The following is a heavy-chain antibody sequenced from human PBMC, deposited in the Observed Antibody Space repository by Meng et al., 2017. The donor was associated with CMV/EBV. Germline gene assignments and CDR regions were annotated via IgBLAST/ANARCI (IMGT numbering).Heavy chain of an antibody. CDR2: INPNSGGT. CDR1: GYTFTGYY. Sequence: ASVKVSCKASGYTFTGYYMHWVRQAPGQGLEWMGGINPNSGGTNYAQKFQGRVTMTRDTSISTAYMELSRLRSDDTAVYYCSRVDCSSTSCHLRFDPWGQGTLVTVSS. V-gene: IGHV1-2*02. J-gene: IGHJ5*02. D-gene: IGHD2-2*01. CDR3: SRVDCSSTSCHLRFDP.